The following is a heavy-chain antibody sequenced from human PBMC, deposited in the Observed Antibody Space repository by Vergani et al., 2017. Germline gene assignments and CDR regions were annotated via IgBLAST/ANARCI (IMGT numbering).Heavy chain of an antibody. J-gene: IGHJ5*02. V-gene: IGHV4-59*01. CDR3: GRVADFYGLGSRLLDL. D-gene: IGHD3-10*01. Sequence: QVRLQESGPGLVKPSDTLSLTCSVSGGSMSGYYWSWIRQPPGEELEWIGYMYHSGSTNYNPSLETRVTISGDTSKNQFSLQLNSVTAADTAVYYCGRVADFYGLGSRLLDLWGQGVLVTVSS. CDR2: MYHSGST. CDR1: GGSMSGYY.